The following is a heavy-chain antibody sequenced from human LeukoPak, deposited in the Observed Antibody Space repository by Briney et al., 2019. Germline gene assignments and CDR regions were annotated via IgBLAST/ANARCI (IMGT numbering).Heavy chain of an antibody. J-gene: IGHJ5*02. Sequence: ASVKVSCKASGYTFTGYYMHWVRQASGQGLEWMGWINPNSGGTNYAQKFQGRVTMTRDTSISTAYMELSRLRSDDTAVYYCARGTALTTMKVQPNWFDPWGQGTLVTVSS. CDR3: ARGTALTTMKVQPNWFDP. V-gene: IGHV1-2*02. CDR2: INPNSGGT. D-gene: IGHD3-22*01. CDR1: GYTFTGYY.